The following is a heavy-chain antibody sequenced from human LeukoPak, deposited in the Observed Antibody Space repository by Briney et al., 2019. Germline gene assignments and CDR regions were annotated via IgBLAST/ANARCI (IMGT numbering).Heavy chain of an antibody. CDR1: GFTFSSYA. V-gene: IGHV3-23*01. CDR3: VKDHRDSGNYYNYYGMDV. D-gene: IGHD1-26*01. CDR2: ICGNGGRT. Sequence: GGSLRLSCAASGFTFSSYAMSWVRQAPGKGLEWVSSICGNGGRTYYADSVKGRFTISRDNSKTTLYLQMASLRAEDTAVYACVKDHRDSGNYYNYYGMDVWGRGTTVAASS. J-gene: IGHJ6*02.